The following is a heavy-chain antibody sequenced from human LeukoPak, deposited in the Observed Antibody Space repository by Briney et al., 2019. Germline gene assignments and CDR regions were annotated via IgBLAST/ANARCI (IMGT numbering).Heavy chain of an antibody. V-gene: IGHV3-30*02. D-gene: IGHD2-2*01. Sequence: PGGYLRLXCAASGFTFSSYGMHWVRQAPGKGLEWVAFIRYDGSNIYYADSVKGRFTISRDNSKTTLYLQMNSLRAEDTAVYYCAKDCSSTSCSDYWGQGTLVTVSS. CDR2: IRYDGSNI. CDR1: GFTFSSYG. CDR3: AKDCSSTSCSDY. J-gene: IGHJ4*02.